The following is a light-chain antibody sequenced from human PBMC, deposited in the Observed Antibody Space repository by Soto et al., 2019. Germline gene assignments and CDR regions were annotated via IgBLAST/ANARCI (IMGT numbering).Light chain of an antibody. Sequence: DIPMTQSPPTLSASVGDRVSITCRASQSISVWLAWFQQKPGKAPKLLIYDASTLQSEVPSRFSGSGAGTEFTLTISRLQPDDVATYYCQHYNSYPYTFGQGTKLEI. J-gene: IGKJ2*01. CDR2: DAS. CDR1: QSISVW. V-gene: IGKV1-5*01. CDR3: QHYNSYPYT.